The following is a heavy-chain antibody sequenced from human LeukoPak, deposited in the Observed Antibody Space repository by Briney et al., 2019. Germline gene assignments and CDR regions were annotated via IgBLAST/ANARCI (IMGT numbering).Heavy chain of an antibody. CDR1: GFTFSSYW. CDR2: ISGSGGST. J-gene: IGHJ6*02. D-gene: IGHD2-15*01. Sequence: GGSLRLSCAASGFTFSSYWMSWVRQAPGKGLEWVSAISGSGGSTYYADSVKGRFTISRDNSKNTLYLQMNSLRAEDTAVYYCAKVQRDFVVVVAATRDYYYYGMDVWGQGTTVTVSS. CDR3: AKVQRDFVVVVAATRDYYYYGMDV. V-gene: IGHV3-23*01.